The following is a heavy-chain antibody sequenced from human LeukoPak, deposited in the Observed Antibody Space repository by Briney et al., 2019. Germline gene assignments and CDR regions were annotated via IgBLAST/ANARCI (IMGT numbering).Heavy chain of an antibody. D-gene: IGHD2-15*01. CDR3: AKQLGYCSDGSCYFPY. CDR1: GFTFSSYG. CDR2: IWYDGSNK. Sequence: GRSLRLSCAASGFTFSSYGMHWVRQAPGKGLEWVAVIWYDGSNKYYADSVKGRFTISRDNSKSTLCLQMNSLRAEDTAVYYCAKQLGYCSDGSCYFPYWGQGTLATVSS. V-gene: IGHV3-33*06. J-gene: IGHJ4*02.